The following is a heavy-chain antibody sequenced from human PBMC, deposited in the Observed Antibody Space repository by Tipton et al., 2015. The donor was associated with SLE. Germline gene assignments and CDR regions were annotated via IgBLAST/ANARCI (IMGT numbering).Heavy chain of an antibody. D-gene: IGHD3-10*01. J-gene: IGHJ4*02. Sequence: TLSLTCTVSGGSTSSGSYYWSWIRQPAGKGLEWIGRIYTSGSTNYNPSLKSRVTISVDTSKNQFSLKLSSVTAADTAVYYCARAGEGVFDYWGQGTLVTVSS. CDR2: IYTSGST. CDR3: ARAGEGVFDY. CDR1: GGSTSSGSYY. V-gene: IGHV4-61*02.